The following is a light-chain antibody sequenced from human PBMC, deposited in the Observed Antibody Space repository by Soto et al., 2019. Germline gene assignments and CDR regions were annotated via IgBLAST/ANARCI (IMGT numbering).Light chain of an antibody. V-gene: IGKV1-9*01. CDR1: QDMSTY. Sequence: DIQLTQSPSFLSASFGDRVTISCRASQDMSTYVAWYQQKPGEAPKLLIYGASTLRSGVPSRFSGSESGAVFTLTIRSLQPEDFATYYCQQLHSYPITFGQGTRLEIK. J-gene: IGKJ5*01. CDR2: GAS. CDR3: QQLHSYPIT.